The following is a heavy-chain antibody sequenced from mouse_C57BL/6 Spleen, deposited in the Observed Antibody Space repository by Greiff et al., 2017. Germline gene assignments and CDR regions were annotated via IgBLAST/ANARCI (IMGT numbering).Heavy chain of an antibody. V-gene: IGHV1-81*01. CDR1: GYTFTSYG. CDR3: ARDYYSNLFAY. CDR2: IYPRSGNT. D-gene: IGHD2-5*01. Sequence: VQLVESGAELARPGASVKLSCKASGYTFTSYGISWVKQRTGQGLEWIGEIYPRSGNTYYNEKFKGKATLTADKSSSTAYMELRSLTSEDSAVYFCARDYYSNLFAYWGQGTLVTVSA. J-gene: IGHJ3*01.